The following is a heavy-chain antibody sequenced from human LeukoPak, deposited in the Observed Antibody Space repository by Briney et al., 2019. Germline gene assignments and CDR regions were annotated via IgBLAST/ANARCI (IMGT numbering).Heavy chain of an antibody. CDR3: ARDCCRFDLFDY. V-gene: IGHV1-46*01. D-gene: IGHD3-10*01. J-gene: IGHJ4*02. CDR2: INPSGGST. CDR1: GYTFTNYG. Sequence: GASVKVSCKTSGYTFTNYGITWVRQAPGQGLEWMGIINPSGGSTSYAQKFQGRVTMTRDTSTSTVYMELSSLRSEDTAVYYCARDCCRFDLFDYWGQGTLVTVSS.